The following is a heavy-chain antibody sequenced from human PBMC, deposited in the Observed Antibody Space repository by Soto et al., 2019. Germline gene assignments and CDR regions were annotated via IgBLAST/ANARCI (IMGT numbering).Heavy chain of an antibody. D-gene: IGHD3-3*01. CDR3: VRQYYDFWTDYPDFDY. V-gene: IGHV1-18*04. CDR2: ISPNSGRP. Sequence: ASVKVSCKASGYTFNKYDITWVRQAPGQGLEWLGLISPNSGRPSYAQKFEGRVTMTTDTSTTTAYLELRSLRSDDTAVYYCVRQYYDFWTDYPDFDYWGQGTLVTVSS. J-gene: IGHJ4*02. CDR1: GYTFNKYD.